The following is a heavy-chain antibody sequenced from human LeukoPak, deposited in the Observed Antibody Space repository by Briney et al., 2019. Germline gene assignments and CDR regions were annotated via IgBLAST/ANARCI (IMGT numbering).Heavy chain of an antibody. CDR3: AGIYTVTTGVNDYYYYGMDV. D-gene: IGHD4-17*01. Sequence: GGSLRLSCAASGFTVSSNYMSWVRQAPGKGLEWVSVIYSGGSTYYADSVKGRFTISRHNSKNTLYLQMNSLRAEDTAVYYCAGIYTVTTGVNDYYYYGMDVWGQGTTVTVSS. J-gene: IGHJ6*02. CDR2: IYSGGST. V-gene: IGHV3-53*04. CDR1: GFTVSSNY.